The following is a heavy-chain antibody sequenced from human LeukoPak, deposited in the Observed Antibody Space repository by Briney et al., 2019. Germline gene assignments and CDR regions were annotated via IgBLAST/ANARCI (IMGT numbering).Heavy chain of an antibody. CDR3: ARRPYCRSTSCYYFDY. V-gene: IGHV4-30-4*01. CDR2: INHSGST. Sequence: SQTLSLTCTVSGGSISSGDYYWSWIRQPPGKGLEWIGEINHSGSTNYNPSLKSRVTLSVDTSKNQFSLRLSSVTAADTAVYYCARRPYCRSTSCYYFDYWGQGTLVTVSS. J-gene: IGHJ4*02. CDR1: GGSISSGDYY. D-gene: IGHD2-2*01.